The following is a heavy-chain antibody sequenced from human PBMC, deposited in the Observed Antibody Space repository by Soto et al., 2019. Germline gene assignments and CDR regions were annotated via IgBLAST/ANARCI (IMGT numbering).Heavy chain of an antibody. CDR1: GFTFSSYG. D-gene: IGHD4-4*01. Sequence: QVQLVESGGGVVQPGRSLRLSCAVSGFTFSSYGMHWVRQAPGKGLEWVAVIWYDGSNKYYADSVKGRFTISRDNSKNTLYLQMNSLRAEDTAVYYCARGIRTVEWFDPWGQGTLVTVSS. J-gene: IGHJ5*02. CDR2: IWYDGSNK. CDR3: ARGIRTVEWFDP. V-gene: IGHV3-33*01.